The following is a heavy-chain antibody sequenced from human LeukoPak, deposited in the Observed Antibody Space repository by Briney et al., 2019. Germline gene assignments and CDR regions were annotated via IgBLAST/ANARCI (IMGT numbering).Heavy chain of an antibody. Sequence: ASVKVSCKVSGYTLTELSMHWVRQAPGEGLEWMGGFDPEDGETIYAQKFQGRVTMTEDTSTDTAYMELSSLRSEDTAVYYCATWVIAGRWSFDYWGQGTLVTVSS. V-gene: IGHV1-24*01. CDR1: GYTLTELS. CDR2: FDPEDGET. D-gene: IGHD6-13*01. CDR3: ATWVIAGRWSFDY. J-gene: IGHJ4*02.